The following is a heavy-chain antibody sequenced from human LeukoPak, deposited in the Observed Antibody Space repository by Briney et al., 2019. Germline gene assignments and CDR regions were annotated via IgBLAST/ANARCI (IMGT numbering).Heavy chain of an antibody. CDR1: GYTLTELS. CDR2: FDPEDGET. V-gene: IGHV1-24*01. J-gene: IGHJ4*02. D-gene: IGHD3-3*01. Sequence: ASVKVSCKVSGYTLTELSMHWVRQAPGEGLEWMGGFDPEDGETIYAQKFQGRVTMTEDTSTDTAYMELSRLRSDDTAVYYCARSITIFGVVIISFFDYWGQGTLVTVSS. CDR3: ARSITIFGVVIISFFDY.